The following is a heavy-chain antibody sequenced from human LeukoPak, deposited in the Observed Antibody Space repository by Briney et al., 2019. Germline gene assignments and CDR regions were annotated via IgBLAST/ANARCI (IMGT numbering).Heavy chain of an antibody. CDR2: ISSSSSYI. V-gene: IGHV3-21*01. D-gene: IGHD3-16*01. CDR3: ARVGVLVTAFDI. Sequence: GGSLRLSCADSGFTFSNYWMSWVRQAPGKGLEWVSSISSSSSYIYYADSVKGRFTISRDNAKNSLYLQMNSLRAEDTAVYYCARVGVLVTAFDIWGQGTMVTVSS. J-gene: IGHJ3*02. CDR1: GFTFSNYW.